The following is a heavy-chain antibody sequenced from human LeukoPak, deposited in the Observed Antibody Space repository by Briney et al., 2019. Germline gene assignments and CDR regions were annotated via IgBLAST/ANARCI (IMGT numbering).Heavy chain of an antibody. CDR2: ISGSGDNT. J-gene: IGHJ4*02. CDR3: AKSNDFWSGYYRSFDY. CDR1: GFTFSSYA. Sequence: PGGSLRLSCAASGFTFSSYAMICVRQAPGKGLECVSAISGSGDNTYYADSVKGRSTISRDNSKNTLYLQMNSLRADDTAVYYCAKSNDFWSGYYRSFDYWGQGTLVTVSS. V-gene: IGHV3-23*01. D-gene: IGHD3-3*01.